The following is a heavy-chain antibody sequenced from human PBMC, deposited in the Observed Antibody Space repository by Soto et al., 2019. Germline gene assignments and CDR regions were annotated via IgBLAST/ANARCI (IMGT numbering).Heavy chain of an antibody. CDR3: ARHYSSNWFKVDY. D-gene: IGHD6-19*01. V-gene: IGHV4-59*01. Sequence: QVQLQESGPGLVKPSETLSLTCTVSGGSISSYYWSWIRQPPGKGLEWIGYIYNRGSTNYNPSLKSRATISVDTSKNEFSLKVSSVTAADTAVYYCARHYSSNWFKVDYWGQGTLVTVSS. J-gene: IGHJ4*02. CDR1: GGSISSYY. CDR2: IYNRGST.